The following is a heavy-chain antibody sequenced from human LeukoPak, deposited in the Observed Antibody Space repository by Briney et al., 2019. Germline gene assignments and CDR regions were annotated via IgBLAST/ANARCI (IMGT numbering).Heavy chain of an antibody. CDR3: AREELGIIDY. Sequence: SETLSLTCTVSGGSISSSSYYWGWIRQPPGKGLEWIGSIYYSGSTYYNPFLKSRVTISVDTSKNQFSLKLSSVTAADTAVYYCAREELGIIDYWGQGTLVTVSS. CDR2: IYYSGST. V-gene: IGHV4-39*02. D-gene: IGHD7-27*01. J-gene: IGHJ4*02. CDR1: GGSISSSSYY.